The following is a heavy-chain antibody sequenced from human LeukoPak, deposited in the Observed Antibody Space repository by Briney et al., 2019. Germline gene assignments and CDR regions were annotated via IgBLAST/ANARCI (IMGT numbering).Heavy chain of an antibody. J-gene: IGHJ6*03. D-gene: IGHD6-13*01. Sequence: ASVKVSCKASGSTFTSYIISWVRQAPGQGLEWMGWINAYNGNTDYAQRVQGRVTMTTDTSTSTAYMELRSLRSDDTAVYYCARDRHIAAAVYYYYMDVWGKGTPVTVSS. CDR2: INAYNGNT. CDR1: GSTFTSYI. V-gene: IGHV1-18*01. CDR3: ARDRHIAAAVYYYYMDV.